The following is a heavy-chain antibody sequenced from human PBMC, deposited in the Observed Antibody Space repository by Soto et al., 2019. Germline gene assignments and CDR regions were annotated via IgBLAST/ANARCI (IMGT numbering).Heavy chain of an antibody. D-gene: IGHD6-19*01. J-gene: IGHJ4*02. Sequence: GGSLRLSCAASGFTFSDYYMSWIRQAPGKGLEWVSYISSSGSTIYYADSVRGRFTIPRDNAKNSLYLQMNSLRAEDTAVYYCARYSSGWYFFDYWGQGTLVTVSS. CDR3: ARYSSGWYFFDY. CDR1: GFTFSDYY. CDR2: ISSSGSTI. V-gene: IGHV3-11*01.